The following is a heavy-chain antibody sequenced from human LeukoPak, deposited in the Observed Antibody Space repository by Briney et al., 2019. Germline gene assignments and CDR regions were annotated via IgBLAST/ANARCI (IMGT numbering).Heavy chain of an antibody. Sequence: ASVKVSCTASGYTFTGHHLQWVRQAPGQGLQWMGWINPNTGGTYYSQSFQGRVTMTRDTSISTAYMELSRLRSDDTAVYYCARGGNRSSSTSYYYYFYMDVWGKGTTVTVSS. CDR1: GYTFTGHH. J-gene: IGHJ6*03. V-gene: IGHV1-2*02. CDR3: ARGGNRSSSTSYYYYFYMDV. D-gene: IGHD6-6*01. CDR2: INPNTGGT.